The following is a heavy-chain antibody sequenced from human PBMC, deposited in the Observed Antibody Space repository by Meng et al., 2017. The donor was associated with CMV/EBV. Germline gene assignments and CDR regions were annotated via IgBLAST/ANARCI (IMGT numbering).Heavy chain of an antibody. J-gene: IGHJ6*02. V-gene: IGHV1-46*01. CDR1: GYTFTSYY. D-gene: IGHD3-10*01. CDR3: ARKGFYYGSGGSQYYYYYGMDV. CDR2: INPSGGST. Sequence: ASVKVSCKASGYTFTSYYMHWVRQAPGQGLEWMGIINPSGGSTSYAQKFQGRVTMTRDTSTSTVYMELSSLRSEDTAVYYCARKGFYYGSGGSQYYYYYGMDVWGQGTTVTVSS.